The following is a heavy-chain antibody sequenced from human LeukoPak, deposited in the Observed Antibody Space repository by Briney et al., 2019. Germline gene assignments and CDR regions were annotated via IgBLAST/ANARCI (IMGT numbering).Heavy chain of an antibody. CDR3: ASHCSSTSCTGY. CDR1: GYTFTTYG. D-gene: IGHD2-2*01. V-gene: IGHV1-46*01. Sequence: GAPVKVSCKASGYTFTTYGISWVRQAPGQGLEWMGIINPSGGSTSYAQKFQGRVTMTRDTSTSTVYMELSSLRSEDTAVYYCASHCSSTSCTGYWGQGTLVTVSS. J-gene: IGHJ4*02. CDR2: INPSGGST.